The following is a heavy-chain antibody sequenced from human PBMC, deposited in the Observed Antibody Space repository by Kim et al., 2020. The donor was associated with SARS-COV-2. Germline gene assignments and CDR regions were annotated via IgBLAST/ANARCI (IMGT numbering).Heavy chain of an antibody. Sequence: GGSLRLSCSASGFIFSDYAIHWVRRAPGMGLQYVSATTRDGDGSFYADSVKDRFTIFRDNSKNTLFLQMSGLRVEDTAVYYCVRYWRNYGAVHWGQGTLVTVYS. CDR1: GFIFSDYA. CDR2: TTRDGDGS. CDR3: VRYWRNYGAVH. V-gene: IGHV3-64D*06. J-gene: IGHJ4*02. D-gene: IGHD1-7*01.